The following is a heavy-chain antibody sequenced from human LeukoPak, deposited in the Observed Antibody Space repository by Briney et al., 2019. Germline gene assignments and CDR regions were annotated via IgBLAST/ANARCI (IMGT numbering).Heavy chain of an antibody. J-gene: IGHJ4*02. Sequence: ASVKVSCKASGYTFTSYGISWVRQAPGQGLEWMGWISAYNGNTNYAQKLQGRVTMTTDTSTSTAYMELRSLRSDDTAVYYCARDLKLWFGELSSTDYWGQGALVTVSS. V-gene: IGHV1-18*01. D-gene: IGHD3-10*01. CDR2: ISAYNGNT. CDR1: GYTFTSYG. CDR3: ARDLKLWFGELSSTDY.